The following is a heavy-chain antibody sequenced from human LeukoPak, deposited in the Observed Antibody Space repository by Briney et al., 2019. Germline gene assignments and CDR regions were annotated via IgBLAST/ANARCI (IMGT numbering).Heavy chain of an antibody. CDR1: GYTFTSYD. D-gene: IGHD4-17*01. J-gene: IGHJ4*02. CDR2: MNPNSGNT. V-gene: IGHV1-8*01. Sequence: GASVKVSCKASGYTFTSYDINWVRQATGQGLEWMGWMNPNSGNTGYARKFQGRVTMTRNTSISTAYMELSSLRSEDTAVYYCARRLYGDYYFDYWGQGTLVTVSS. CDR3: ARRLYGDYYFDY.